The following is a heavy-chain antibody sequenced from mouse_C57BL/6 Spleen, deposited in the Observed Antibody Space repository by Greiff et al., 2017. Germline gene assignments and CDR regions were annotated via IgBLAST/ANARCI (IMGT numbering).Heavy chain of an antibody. J-gene: IGHJ3*01. Sequence: QVQLQQSGAELVKPGASVKISCKASGYAFSSYWMHWVKQRPGKGLEWIGQIYPGGGGTNYNGKFKGKATLTADKSSSTAYMHLSSLTYEEAAVYFCAKSGYCGSSPWFAYWGQGTLVTVSA. CDR1: GYAFSSYW. CDR3: AKSGYCGSSPWFAY. V-gene: IGHV1-80*01. CDR2: IYPGGGGT. D-gene: IGHD1-1*01.